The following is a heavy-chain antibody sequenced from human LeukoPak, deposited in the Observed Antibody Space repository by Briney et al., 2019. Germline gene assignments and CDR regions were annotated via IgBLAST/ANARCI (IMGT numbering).Heavy chain of an antibody. J-gene: IGHJ4*02. Sequence: PPRGSLRLSCAASGFIFNTYAMSWVRQAPGKGLEWVSTLRGSGESTHYADSVQGRFTISRDNSLYTVYLQMDSLRGDDTAVYYCAKDRISYTTSPGELSHWGQGTLVIVPS. D-gene: IGHD3-10*01. CDR3: AKDRISYTTSPGELSH. CDR1: GFIFNTYA. V-gene: IGHV3-23*01. CDR2: LRGSGEST.